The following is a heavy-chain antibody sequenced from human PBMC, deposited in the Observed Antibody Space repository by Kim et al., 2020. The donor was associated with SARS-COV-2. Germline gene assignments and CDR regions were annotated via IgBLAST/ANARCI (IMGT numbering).Heavy chain of an antibody. CDR1: GFTFSDHY. CDR3: ARSGNSGWYFDL. V-gene: IGHV3-72*01. J-gene: IGHJ2*01. D-gene: IGHD4-4*01. CDR2: TRNKANSYTT. Sequence: GGSLRLSCAASGFTFSDHYMDWVRQAPGKGLEWVGRTRNKANSYTTEYAASVKGRFTISRDDSKNSLYLQMNSLKTEDTAVYYCARSGNSGWYFDLWGRGTLVTVSS.